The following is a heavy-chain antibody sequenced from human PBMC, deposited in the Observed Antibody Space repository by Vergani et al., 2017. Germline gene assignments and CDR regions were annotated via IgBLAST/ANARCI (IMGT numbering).Heavy chain of an antibody. J-gene: IGHJ3*02. CDR3: AKSLTTVTTEDAFDI. Sequence: QVQLVESGGGVVQPGRSLRLSCAASGFTFSSYGMHWVRQAPGKGLEWVAVISYDGSNKYYADSVKGRFTISRDNSKNTLYLQMNSLRAVDTAVYYCAKSLTTVTTEDAFDIWGQGTMVTVSS. V-gene: IGHV3-30*18. CDR2: ISYDGSNK. D-gene: IGHD4-17*01. CDR1: GFTFSSYG.